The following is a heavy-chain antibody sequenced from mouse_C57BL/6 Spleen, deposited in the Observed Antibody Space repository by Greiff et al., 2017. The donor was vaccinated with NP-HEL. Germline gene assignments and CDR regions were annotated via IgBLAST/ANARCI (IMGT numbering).Heavy chain of an antibody. Sequence: QVQLQQPGAELVKPGASVKMSCKASGYTFTSYWITWVKQRPGQGLEWIGDIYPGSGSTNYNEKFKSKATLTVDTSSSTAYMQLSSRTSEDSAVYYCARSTTVRDYAMDYWGQGTSVTVSS. CDR3: ARSTTVRDYAMDY. D-gene: IGHD1-1*01. V-gene: IGHV1-55*01. J-gene: IGHJ4*01. CDR1: GYTFTSYW. CDR2: IYPGSGST.